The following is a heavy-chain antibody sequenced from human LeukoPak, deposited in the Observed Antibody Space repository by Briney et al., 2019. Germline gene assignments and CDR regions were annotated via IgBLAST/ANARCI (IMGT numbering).Heavy chain of an antibody. CDR2: ISNSGSYT. D-gene: IGHD2-2*01. V-gene: IGHV3-11*05. Sequence: PGGSLRLSCAASGFTFSDYYMGWIRQAPGKGLDWVSYISNSGSYTIYADSVKGRFTISRDNAKNSLYLQMNSLRAEDTAVYYCARESCSSTSCYAEYYYYYGMDVWGQGTTVTVSS. J-gene: IGHJ6*02. CDR1: GFTFSDYY. CDR3: ARESCSSTSCYAEYYYYYGMDV.